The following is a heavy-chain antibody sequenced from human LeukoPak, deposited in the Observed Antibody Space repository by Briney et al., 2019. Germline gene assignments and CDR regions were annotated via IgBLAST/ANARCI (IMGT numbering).Heavy chain of an antibody. CDR1: GFTFSSYS. Sequence: PGRSLRLSCAASGFTFSSYSMNWVRQAPGKGLEWVSSISSSSSYIYYADSVKGRFTISRDNAKNSLYLQMNSLRAEDTAVYYCARGYCSGGSCYGKFDYWGQGTLVTVSS. J-gene: IGHJ4*02. D-gene: IGHD2-15*01. V-gene: IGHV3-21*01. CDR3: ARGYCSGGSCYGKFDY. CDR2: ISSSSSYI.